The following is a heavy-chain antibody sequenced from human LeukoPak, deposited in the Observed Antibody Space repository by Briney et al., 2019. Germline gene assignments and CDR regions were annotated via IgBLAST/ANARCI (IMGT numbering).Heavy chain of an antibody. CDR2: ISAYNGNT. CDR1: GYTFTSYG. J-gene: IGHJ4*02. CDR3: ASTIFGVVILNY. D-gene: IGHD3-3*01. Sequence: ASVKVSCKASGYTFTSYGISWVRQAPGQGLEWMGWISAYNGNTNYAQKLQGRVTMTTDTSTSTAYMELRSLRSDDTAVYYCASTIFGVVILNYWGQGTLVIVSS. V-gene: IGHV1-18*01.